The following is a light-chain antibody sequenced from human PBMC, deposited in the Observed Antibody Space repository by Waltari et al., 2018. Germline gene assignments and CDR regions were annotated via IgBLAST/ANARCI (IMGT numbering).Light chain of an antibody. CDR1: QGIGNN. CDR3: QQGYNYPRT. J-gene: IGKJ1*01. V-gene: IGKV1-6*01. Sequence: IQMTQSPSSLSASVGDTVTITCQASQGIGNNLNWYQQKPGKAPKLLIYRASSLQSGIPSRFSGSGSGTDFTLTISSLQPEDFATYYCQQGYNYPRTFGQGTKVEI. CDR2: RAS.